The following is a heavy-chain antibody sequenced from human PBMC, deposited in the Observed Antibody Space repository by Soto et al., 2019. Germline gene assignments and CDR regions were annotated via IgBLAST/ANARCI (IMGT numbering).Heavy chain of an antibody. CDR2: IYYSGST. CDR1: GGSISSSSYY. Sequence: QLQLQESGPGLVKPSETLSLTCTVSGGSISSSSYYWGWIRQPPGKGLEWIGSIYYSGSTYYNPSLKSRVTISVDTSKNQSSLKLSSVTAADTDVYYCARRAVAFDIWGQGTMVTVSS. CDR3: ARRAVAFDI. V-gene: IGHV4-39*01. J-gene: IGHJ3*02.